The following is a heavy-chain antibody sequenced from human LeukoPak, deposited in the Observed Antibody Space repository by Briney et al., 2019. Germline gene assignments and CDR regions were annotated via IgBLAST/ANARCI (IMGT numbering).Heavy chain of an antibody. CDR3: VRDWDHFDFDS. CDR1: GFTFRNYW. CDR2: IKGDGTHT. Sequence: GGSLRPSCAASGFTFRNYWMHWVRHAPGKGLVWVSRIKGDGTHTIYADSVKGRFSISRDNAKSTLYLQMRSLRADDTAVYYCVRDWDHFDFDSWGQGTLVTVSS. D-gene: IGHD1-26*01. J-gene: IGHJ5*01. V-gene: IGHV3-74*01.